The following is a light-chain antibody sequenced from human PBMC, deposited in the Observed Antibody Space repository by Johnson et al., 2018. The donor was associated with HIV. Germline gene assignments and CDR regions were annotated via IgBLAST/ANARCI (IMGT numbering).Light chain of an antibody. J-gene: IGLJ1*01. V-gene: IGLV1-51*02. CDR2: ENT. CDR3: ATWDRSLSAGGV. CDR1: SSNIGNNY. Sequence: QSVLTQPPSVSAAPGQKVTISCSGSSSNIGNNYVSWYQHLPGTAHKLLIYENTKRPSGVPDRFSGSKSGSSATLGITGLQTGDEADYYCATWDRSLSAGGVFGTGTKVTVL.